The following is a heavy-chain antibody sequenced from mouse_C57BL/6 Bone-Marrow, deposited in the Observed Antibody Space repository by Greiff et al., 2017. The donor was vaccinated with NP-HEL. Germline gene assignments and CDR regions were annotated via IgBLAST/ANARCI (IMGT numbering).Heavy chain of an antibody. V-gene: IGHV1-15*01. CDR3: TRDHYYGSGYY. CDR2: IDPETGGT. D-gene: IGHD1-1*01. J-gene: IGHJ2*01. Sequence: VQLQQSGAELVRPGASVTLSCKASGYTFTDYEMHWVKQTPVHGLEWIGAIDPETGGTAYNQKFKGKAILTADKSSSTAYMELRSLTSEDSAVYYCTRDHYYGSGYYWGQGTTLTVSS. CDR1: GYTFTDYE.